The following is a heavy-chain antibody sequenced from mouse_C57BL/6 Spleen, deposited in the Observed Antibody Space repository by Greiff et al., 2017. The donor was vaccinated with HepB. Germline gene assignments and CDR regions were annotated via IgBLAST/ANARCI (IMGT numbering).Heavy chain of an antibody. Sequence: EVKLQESGPGLVKPSQSLSLTCSVTGYSITSGYYWNWIRQFPGNKLEWMGYISYDGSNNYNPSLKNRISITRDTSKNQFFLKLNSVTTEDTATYYCAREGFYYYGSSYGSGAYWGQGTLVTVSA. D-gene: IGHD1-1*01. V-gene: IGHV3-6*01. J-gene: IGHJ3*01. CDR3: AREGFYYYGSSYGSGAY. CDR1: GYSITSGYY. CDR2: ISYDGSN.